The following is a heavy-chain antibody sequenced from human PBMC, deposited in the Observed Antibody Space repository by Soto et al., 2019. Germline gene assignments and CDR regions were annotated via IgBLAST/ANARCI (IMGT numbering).Heavy chain of an antibody. V-gene: IGHV1-69*13. CDR2: IIPIFGTA. CDR1: GGTFSSYA. J-gene: IGHJ4*02. D-gene: IGHD5-18*01. CDR3: ARSPTGYSHPGYLDY. Sequence: GASVKVSCKASGGTFSSYAISWVRQAPGQGLEWMGGIIPIFGTANYAQKFQGRVTITADESTSTAYMELSSLRSEDTAVYYCARSPTGYSHPGYLDYWGQGTLVTVSS.